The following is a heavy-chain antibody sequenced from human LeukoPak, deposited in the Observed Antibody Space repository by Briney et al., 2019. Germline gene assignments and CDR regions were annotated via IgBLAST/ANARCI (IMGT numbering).Heavy chain of an antibody. CDR3: AKKTSYCGGDCYPYYFDH. J-gene: IGHJ4*02. CDR1: GFTFSSYG. Sequence: PGGSLRLSCAASGFTFSSYGMHWVRQAPGKGLEWVAFIRYDGSNKYYADSVKGRFTISRDNSKNTLYLQMNSLRAEDTAVYYCAKKTSYCGGDCYPYYFDHWGQGTLVTVSS. V-gene: IGHV3-30*02. D-gene: IGHD2-21*02. CDR2: IRYDGSNK.